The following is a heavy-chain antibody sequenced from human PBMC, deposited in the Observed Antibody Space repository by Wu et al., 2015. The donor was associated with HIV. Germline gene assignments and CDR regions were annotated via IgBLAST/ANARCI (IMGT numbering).Heavy chain of an antibody. CDR1: GYTFTSYD. J-gene: IGHJ4*02. D-gene: IGHD6-6*01. Sequence: QVQLVQSGAEVKKPGASVKVSCKASGYTFTSYDINWVRQAPGQGLEWMGGIIPIFGTANYAQKFQGRVTITADESTSTAYMELSSLRSEDTAVYYCARDLGQLGDYWGQGTLVTVSS. CDR2: IIPIFGTA. V-gene: IGHV1-69*13. CDR3: ARDLGQLGDY.